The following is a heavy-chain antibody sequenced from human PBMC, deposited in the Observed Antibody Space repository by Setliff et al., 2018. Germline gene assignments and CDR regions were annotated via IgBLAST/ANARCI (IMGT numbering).Heavy chain of an antibody. V-gene: IGHV4-34*01. CDR1: GGTFSYYY. Sequence: LSLTCAAHGGTFSYYYWTWIRQPPGKGLEWIGENNHSGSAKYRPSLGSRVTISVDTSNNQVSLTLTSVTAADTAVYYCARGRNVAARLLDTWGQGTLVTVSS. D-gene: IGHD6-6*01. CDR2: NNHSGSA. CDR3: ARGRNVAARLLDT. J-gene: IGHJ5*02.